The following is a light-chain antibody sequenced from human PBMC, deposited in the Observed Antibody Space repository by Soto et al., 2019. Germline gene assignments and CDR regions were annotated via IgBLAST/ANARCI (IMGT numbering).Light chain of an antibody. CDR1: SGDIGSYNR. Sequence: QSALTQPASVSGSPGQSITISCTGTSGDIGSYNRVSWYQQHPGKAPKLIIYEVTDRPSGVSNRFSGSKSGNTASLTISGLQAEDEADYYCCSYAGSYTFVIFGGGTKLTVL. J-gene: IGLJ2*01. CDR2: EVT. CDR3: CSYAGSYTFVI. V-gene: IGLV2-14*01.